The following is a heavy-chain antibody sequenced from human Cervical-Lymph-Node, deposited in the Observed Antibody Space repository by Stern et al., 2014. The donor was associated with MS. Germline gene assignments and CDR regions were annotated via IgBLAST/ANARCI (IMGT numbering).Heavy chain of an antibody. CDR1: GFILSDHY. Sequence: VQLGQSGGGLVQPGGSLRLSCAASGFILSDHYMDWVRQAPGQGLEWVARTRNKANSYTTEYAASVKGRFTISRDDSKNSLYLQMNSLKTEDTAVYYCASGEYSSRWSGFDYWGQGTLVTVSS. CDR3: ASGEYSSRWSGFDY. CDR2: TRNKANSYTT. J-gene: IGHJ4*02. V-gene: IGHV3-72*01. D-gene: IGHD6-13*01.